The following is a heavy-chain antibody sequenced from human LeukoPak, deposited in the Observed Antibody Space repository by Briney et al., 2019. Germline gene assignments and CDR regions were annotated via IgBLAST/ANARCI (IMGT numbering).Heavy chain of an antibody. D-gene: IGHD6-19*01. CDR2: ISGSGGTT. Sequence: PGGSLRLSCIASGFAFSSYAMSWVRQAPGKGLEWVSGISGSGGTTHYADSVKGRLTISRDNSRNTLYLQMNSPRADDTALCYCAKERSGGWPFDYWGPGTLVTVSS. CDR3: AKERSGGWPFDY. J-gene: IGHJ4*02. CDR1: GFAFSSYA. V-gene: IGHV3-23*01.